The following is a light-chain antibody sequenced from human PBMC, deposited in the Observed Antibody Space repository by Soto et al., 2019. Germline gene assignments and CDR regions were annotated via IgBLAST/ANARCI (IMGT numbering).Light chain of an antibody. CDR2: KAS. V-gene: IGKV1-5*03. CDR3: QQYDTYWT. CDR1: QSINNW. Sequence: DIQMTQSPSTLSASVGDRVTITCRASQSINNWLAWYQQKPGKAPKLLIYKASNLDIGVPSRFSGSGSGTEFTLTIRSLQPDDVATYYCQQYDTYWTFGQGTKVDSK. J-gene: IGKJ1*01.